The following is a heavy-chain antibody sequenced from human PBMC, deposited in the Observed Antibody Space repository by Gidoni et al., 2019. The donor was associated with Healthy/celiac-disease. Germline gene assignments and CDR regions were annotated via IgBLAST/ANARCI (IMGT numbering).Heavy chain of an antibody. J-gene: IGHJ3*02. CDR1: GYSISSGYY. CDR3: ARPLLVRYCSGGSCYSGLSAFDI. V-gene: IGHV4-38-2*01. Sequence: QVQLQESGPGLVTPSETLSLTCALSGYSISSGYYWGWIRQPPGKGLEWIGSIYHSGSTYYNPSLNSRVTISVDTSKNQFSLKLSSVTAADTAVYYCARPLLVRYCSGGSCYSGLSAFDIWGQGTMVTVSS. D-gene: IGHD2-15*01. CDR2: IYHSGST.